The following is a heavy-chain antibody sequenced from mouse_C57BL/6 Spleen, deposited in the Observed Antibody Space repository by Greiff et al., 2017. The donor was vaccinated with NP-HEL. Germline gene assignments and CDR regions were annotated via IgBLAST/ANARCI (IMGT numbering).Heavy chain of an antibody. Sequence: QVQLQQPGAELVMPGASVKLSCKASGYTFTSYWMHWVKQRPGQGLEWIGEIDPSDSYTNYNQKFKGKSTLTVDKSSSTAYMQLSSLTSEDSAVYYCAIPPPYYGSSHWYFDVWGTGTTVTVSS. D-gene: IGHD1-1*01. CDR3: AIPPPYYGSSHWYFDV. V-gene: IGHV1-69*01. CDR2: IDPSDSYT. CDR1: GYTFTSYW. J-gene: IGHJ1*03.